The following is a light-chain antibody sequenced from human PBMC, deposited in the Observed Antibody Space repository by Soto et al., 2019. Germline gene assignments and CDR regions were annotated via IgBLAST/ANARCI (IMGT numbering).Light chain of an antibody. J-gene: IGKJ1*01. Sequence: DIQMTQSPPTVSASVGDRVTITCRARQSISNSLAWYQQKPGKAPNLLIYEASSLQSGVPSRFSGSGSGTDFTLTISSLQPDDFATYFCQQYNGYSSTFGQGTKFGIK. CDR3: QQYNGYSST. V-gene: IGKV1-5*01. CDR1: QSISNS. CDR2: EAS.